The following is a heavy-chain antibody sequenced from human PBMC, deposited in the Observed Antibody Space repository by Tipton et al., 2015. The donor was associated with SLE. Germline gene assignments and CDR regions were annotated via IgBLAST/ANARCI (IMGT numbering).Heavy chain of an antibody. V-gene: IGHV4-39*01. D-gene: IGHD3-22*01. J-gene: IGHJ3*02. CDR3: ARQIAAFDI. CDR2: IYYTGST. CDR1: GGSISSRSDH. Sequence: LRLSCTVSGGSISSRSDHWGWIRQSPGTGLESIGSIYYTGSTYYNPSLKNRVTISVDTSKNQFSLKLSSVTAADTGVYYCARQIAAFDIWGQGILVTVSS.